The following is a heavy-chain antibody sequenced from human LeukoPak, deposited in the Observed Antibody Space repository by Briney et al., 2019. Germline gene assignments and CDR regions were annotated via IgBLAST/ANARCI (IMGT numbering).Heavy chain of an antibody. CDR3: ARVYTARTSFDY. Sequence: SETLSLTCTVSGGSISSGGYYWSWIRQHPGKGLEWIGYIYYSGSTYYNPSLKSRVTISVDTSKNQFSLKLTSVTAADTAVYYCARVYTARTSFDYWGQGTLVTVSS. D-gene: IGHD2-2*02. V-gene: IGHV4-31*03. CDR2: IYYSGST. J-gene: IGHJ4*02. CDR1: GGSISSGGYY.